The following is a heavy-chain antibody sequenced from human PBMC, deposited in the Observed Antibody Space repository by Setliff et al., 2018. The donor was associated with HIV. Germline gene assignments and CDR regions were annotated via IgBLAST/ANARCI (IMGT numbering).Heavy chain of an antibody. Sequence: GASVKVSCKVSGYTFPDYYIQWVRQAPGHGLEWMGWISPHIGHTNYAQTFQGRVTMTVDTSTSTAYMELRSLRSDDTAVYYCARDRVATIFVFDYWGQGTLVTVS. CDR1: GYTFPDYY. V-gene: IGHV1-18*04. CDR3: ARDRVATIFVFDY. CDR2: ISPHIGHT. J-gene: IGHJ4*02. D-gene: IGHD5-12*01.